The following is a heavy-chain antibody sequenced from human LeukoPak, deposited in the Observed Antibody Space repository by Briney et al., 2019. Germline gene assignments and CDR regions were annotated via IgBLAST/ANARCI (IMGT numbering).Heavy chain of an antibody. CDR3: ARDWDSSSSDEFDY. J-gene: IGHJ4*02. CDR1: GSTFKSYG. V-gene: IGHV1-2*02. Sequence: ASVKVSCKASGSTFKSYGISWVRQAPGQGLEWMGWINPNSGGTNYAQKFQGRVTMTRDTSISTAYMELSRLRSDDTAVYYCARDWDSSSSDEFDYWGQGTLVTVSS. D-gene: IGHD6-13*01. CDR2: INPNSGGT.